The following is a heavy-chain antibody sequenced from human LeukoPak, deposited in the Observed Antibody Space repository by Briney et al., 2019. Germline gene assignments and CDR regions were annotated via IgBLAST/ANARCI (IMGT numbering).Heavy chain of an antibody. CDR2: IPASGGST. Sequence: GGSLRLSCVASGFTFSDYYMSWIRQAPGKGLEWVSSIPASGGSTYYADSVKGRFTISRDNSKNSLYLQMNSLRAEDTAVYYCAKESSGGWYFDYWGQGTLVTVSS. CDR1: GFTFSDYY. CDR3: AKESSGGWYFDY. J-gene: IGHJ4*02. D-gene: IGHD6-19*01. V-gene: IGHV3-23*01.